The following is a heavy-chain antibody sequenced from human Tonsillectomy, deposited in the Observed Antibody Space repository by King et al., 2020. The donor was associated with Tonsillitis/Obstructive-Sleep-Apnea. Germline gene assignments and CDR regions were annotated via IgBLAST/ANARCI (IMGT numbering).Heavy chain of an antibody. J-gene: IGHJ4*02. V-gene: IGHV4-34*01. CDR1: GGSFSGYY. Sequence: VQLQQWGAGLLKPSETLSLTCAVYGGSFSGYYWSWIRQPPGKGLEWIGEINHSGSTNYNPSLKSRVTISVDTSKNQFSLKLSSVTAADTAVYYCARGRRVVVVAVTPYFDYWGQGTLVTVSS. D-gene: IGHD2-15*01. CDR2: INHSGST. CDR3: ARGRRVVVVAVTPYFDY.